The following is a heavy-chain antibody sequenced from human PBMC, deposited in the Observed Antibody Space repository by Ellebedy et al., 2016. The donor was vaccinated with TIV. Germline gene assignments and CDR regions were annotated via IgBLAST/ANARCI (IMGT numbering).Heavy chain of an antibody. CDR1: GVTVSTNY. V-gene: IGHV3-53*01. CDR2: IYSGGST. J-gene: IGHJ4*02. CDR3: ARGYLENSFDY. D-gene: IGHD1-26*01. Sequence: GGSLRLSXAVSGVTVSTNYISWVRQAPGKGLEWVSVIYSGGSTDYAASVKGRFTISRDNAKNSLYLQMNNLRDEDTAVYYCARGYLENSFDYWGQGTLITVSS.